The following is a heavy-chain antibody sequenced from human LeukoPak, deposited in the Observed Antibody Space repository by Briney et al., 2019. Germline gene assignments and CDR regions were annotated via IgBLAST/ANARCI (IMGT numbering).Heavy chain of an antibody. CDR2: ISSSSSTI. V-gene: IGHV3-48*03. Sequence: PGGSLRLSCAASGFTFSSYEMNWVRQAPGKGLEWISYISSSSSTIDFADSVKGRFAISRDNARNSVYLQMNSLRAEDTAVYYCARVHTSSYAADLWGQGTLVTVSS. J-gene: IGHJ5*02. CDR1: GFTFSSYE. D-gene: IGHD3-22*01. CDR3: ARVHTSSYAADL.